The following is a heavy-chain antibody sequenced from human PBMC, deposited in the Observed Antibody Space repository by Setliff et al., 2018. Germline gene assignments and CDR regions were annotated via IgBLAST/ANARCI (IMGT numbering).Heavy chain of an antibody. CDR1: GGSISDSHYY. J-gene: IGHJ3*02. CDR2: VYYSGSI. D-gene: IGHD3-3*01. CDR3: VGSGYYIAEDAFDI. Sequence: LSLTCTVSGGSISDSHYYWGWFRQPPGMRPEWIGTVYYSGSIYYNPSLKSRVTISVDTSKNQFSLKLSSVTAADTAVYYCVGSGYYIAEDAFDIWGQGTMVTVSS. V-gene: IGHV4-39*07.